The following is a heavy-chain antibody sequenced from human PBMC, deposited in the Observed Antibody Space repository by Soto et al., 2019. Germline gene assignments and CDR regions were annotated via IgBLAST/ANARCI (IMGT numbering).Heavy chain of an antibody. D-gene: IGHD3-22*01. Sequence: SETLSLTCTVSGGSISSYYWSWIRQPPGKGLEWIGYIYYSGSTNYNPPLKSRVTISVDTSKNQFSLKLSSVTAADTAVYYCARSAYYYDSSGYYWTGYFDYWGQGTLVTVSS. V-gene: IGHV4-59*01. CDR1: GGSISSYY. J-gene: IGHJ4*02. CDR3: ARSAYYYDSSGYYWTGYFDY. CDR2: IYYSGST.